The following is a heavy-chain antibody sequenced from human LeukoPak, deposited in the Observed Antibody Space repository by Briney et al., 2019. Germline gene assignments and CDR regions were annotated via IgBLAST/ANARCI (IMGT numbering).Heavy chain of an antibody. Sequence: PGGSLTLSCAASGFTVSSNYMSWVRQAPGKGLEWVSIIYSGGSTYYADSVKGRFTISRDNSKNTLYLQMNSLRAEDTAVYYCARGYFDSSGEFDYWGQGTLVTASS. V-gene: IGHV3-66*01. D-gene: IGHD3-22*01. CDR1: GFTVSSNY. CDR3: ARGYFDSSGEFDY. J-gene: IGHJ4*02. CDR2: IYSGGST.